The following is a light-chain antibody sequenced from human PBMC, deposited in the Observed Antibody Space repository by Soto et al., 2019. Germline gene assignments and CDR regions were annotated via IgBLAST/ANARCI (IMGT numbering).Light chain of an antibody. J-gene: IGLJ2*01. V-gene: IGLV7-46*01. CDR3: LISYSGTRV. CDR2: DTG. CDR1: TGAVTSSLF. Sequence: QAVVTQEPSLTVSPGGTVTLTCGSSTGAVTSSLFPYWFQQKPGQAPRTLIYDTGNKHSWTPVRFSGSLLGDKAALTLSGAQPEDEADYYCLISYSGTRVFGGWTKLTVL.